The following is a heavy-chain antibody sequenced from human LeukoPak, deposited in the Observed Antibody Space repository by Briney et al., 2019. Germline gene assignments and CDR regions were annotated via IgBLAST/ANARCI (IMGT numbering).Heavy chain of an antibody. Sequence: GGSLRLSCAASGFTFSSYAKSWVRQAPGKGLEWVSAISGSGGSTYYADSVKGRFTISRDNSKNTLYLQMNSLRAEDTAVYYCAKLPIRSGYYTYFDYWGQGTLVTVSS. D-gene: IGHD3-3*01. CDR3: AKLPIRSGYYTYFDY. J-gene: IGHJ4*02. CDR2: ISGSGGST. CDR1: GFTFSSYA. V-gene: IGHV3-23*01.